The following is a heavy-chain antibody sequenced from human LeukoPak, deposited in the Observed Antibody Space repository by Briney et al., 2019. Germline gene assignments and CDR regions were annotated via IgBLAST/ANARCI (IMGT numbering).Heavy chain of an antibody. Sequence: SVKVSCKASGGTFSSYAISWVRQAPGQGLEWMGRIIPIFGTANYAQKFQGRVTITTDESTSPAYMELSSLRSEDTAVYYCASDQNPMRHIVVVTAMFPDYYYYMDVWGKGTTVTVTS. CDR1: GGTFSSYA. CDR2: IIPIFGTA. D-gene: IGHD2-21*02. V-gene: IGHV1-69*05. J-gene: IGHJ6*03. CDR3: ASDQNPMRHIVVVTAMFPDYYYYMDV.